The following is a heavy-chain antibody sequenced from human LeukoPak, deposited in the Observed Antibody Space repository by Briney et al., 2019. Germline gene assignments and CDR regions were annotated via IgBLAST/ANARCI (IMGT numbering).Heavy chain of an antibody. Sequence: SVKVSCKASGGTFSSYAISWVRQAPGQGLEWMGGIIPLFNTPNYAQKFQGRVTITTDDSTHTSYVELRSLRSEDTAVYYCARVDRYYFYMDVWGKGTTVTVSS. CDR2: IIPLFNTP. CDR1: GGTFSSYA. V-gene: IGHV1-69*05. CDR3: ARVDRYYFYMDV. J-gene: IGHJ6*03.